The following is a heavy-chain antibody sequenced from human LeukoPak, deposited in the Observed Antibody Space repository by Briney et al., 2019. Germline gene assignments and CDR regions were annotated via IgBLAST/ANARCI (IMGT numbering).Heavy chain of an antibody. CDR2: ISSDGTTT. Sequence: GGSLRLSCAAWGFTFRAYWKHWVRQLPGKGRVWVSHISSDGTTTTYADSVKGRFTISRDNDRNRLYVQEKSLSPEDTPVLLFERDRGGHPVVHWGQGSLVTVSS. CDR3: ERDRGGHPVVH. CDR1: GFTFRAYW. V-gene: IGHV3-74*03. D-gene: IGHD3-10*01. J-gene: IGHJ4*02.